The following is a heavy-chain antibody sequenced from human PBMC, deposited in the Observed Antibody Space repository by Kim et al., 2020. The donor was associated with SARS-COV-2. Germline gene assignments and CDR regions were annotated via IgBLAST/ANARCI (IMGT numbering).Heavy chain of an antibody. CDR2: INHSGST. CDR1: GGSFSGYY. V-gene: IGHV4-34*01. CDR3: ARVGYRSGVVAATPE. D-gene: IGHD2-15*01. J-gene: IGHJ4*02. Sequence: SETLSLTCAVYGGSFSGYYWSWIRQPPGKGLEWIGEINHSGSTNYNPSLKSRVTISVDTSKNQFSLKLSSVTAADTAVYYCARVGYRSGVVAATPEWGQGTLVTVSS.